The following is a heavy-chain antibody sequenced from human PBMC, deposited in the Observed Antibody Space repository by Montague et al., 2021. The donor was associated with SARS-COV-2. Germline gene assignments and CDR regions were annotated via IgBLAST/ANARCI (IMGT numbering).Heavy chain of an antibody. CDR1: GFRFSGYA. Sequence: SLSLSLSASGFRFSGYAMSWVRQAPGKGLEWVSAIGASGNDTYYADSVRGRFTSSRDNFKNMLYLQLNSLRVEDTAVYYCAREGITAAGKDFDYWGQGTLVTVSS. D-gene: IGHD6-13*01. CDR3: AREGITAAGKDFDY. CDR2: IGASGNDT. J-gene: IGHJ4*02. V-gene: IGHV3-23*01.